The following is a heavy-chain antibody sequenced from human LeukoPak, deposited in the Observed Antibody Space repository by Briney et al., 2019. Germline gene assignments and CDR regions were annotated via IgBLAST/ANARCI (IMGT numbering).Heavy chain of an antibody. Sequence: PSETLSLTCAVYGGSSSGYYWSWIRQPPGKGLEWVGEINHSGSTNYNPSLKGRVTISVDTSKNQFSLNLSSVPAADTAVYYCARGTRILRYSSGGSCPVNWFDPWGQGTLVTVSS. V-gene: IGHV4-34*01. CDR3: ARGTRILRYSSGGSCPVNWFDP. CDR1: GGSSSGYY. J-gene: IGHJ5*02. D-gene: IGHD2-15*01. CDR2: INHSGST.